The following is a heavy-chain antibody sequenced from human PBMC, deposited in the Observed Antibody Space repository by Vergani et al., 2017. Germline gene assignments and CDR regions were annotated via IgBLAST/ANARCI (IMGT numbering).Heavy chain of an antibody. CDR3: AVSGYFYYYYYMDV. CDR1: GYSISSGYY. J-gene: IGHJ6*03. D-gene: IGHD6-25*01. Sequence: QVQLQESGPGLVKPSETLSLTCAVSGYSISSGYYWGWIRQPPGKGLEWIGSIYHSGSTYYNPSLKSRVTISVDTSKNQFSLKLSSVTAADTAVYYCAVSGYFYYYYYMDVWGKGTTVTVSS. CDR2: IYHSGST. V-gene: IGHV4-38-2*01.